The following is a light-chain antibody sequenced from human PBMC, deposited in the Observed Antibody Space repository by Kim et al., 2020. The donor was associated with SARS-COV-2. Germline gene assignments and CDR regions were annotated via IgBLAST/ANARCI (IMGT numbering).Light chain of an antibody. J-gene: IGKJ4*01. V-gene: IGKV3-20*01. CDR3: QLYVSSPPRVT. CDR2: GTS. CDR1: QSVSSRF. Sequence: GERATRSCRASQSVSSRFLAWYQQKPGQAPRPLIYGTSSRATGIPDRFSGTGSGTDFTLTISRLEPEDFAVYYCQLYVSSPPRVTFGGGTKVDIK.